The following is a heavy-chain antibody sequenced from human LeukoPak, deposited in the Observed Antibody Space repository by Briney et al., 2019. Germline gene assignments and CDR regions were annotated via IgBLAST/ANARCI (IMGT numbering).Heavy chain of an antibody. J-gene: IGHJ5*02. CDR2: MNPNSGKT. Sequence: ASVKVSCKASGYTFTSYDLNWVRQATGQGLEWMGWMNPNSGKTGYAQKFQGRVTLTRNTSIGTAYMELSSLRSEDTAVYYRARDYGGNSGWFDPWGQGTPVTVSS. CDR1: GYTFTSYD. V-gene: IGHV1-8*01. CDR3: ARDYGGNSGWFDP. D-gene: IGHD4-23*01.